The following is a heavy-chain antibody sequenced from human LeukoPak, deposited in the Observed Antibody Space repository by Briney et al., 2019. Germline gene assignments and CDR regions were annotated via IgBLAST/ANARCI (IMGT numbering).Heavy chain of an antibody. D-gene: IGHD5-24*01. V-gene: IGHV3-11*04. Sequence: GGPLRLSCAASGFTFSDYYMSWIRQAPGKGLEWVSYISGSGIAIYFADSVKGRFSISRDNAKNSLYLQMNSLRAEDTAVYYCARFEEKATIFDYWGQGTLVTVSS. J-gene: IGHJ4*02. CDR3: ARFEEKATIFDY. CDR1: GFTFSDYY. CDR2: ISGSGIAI.